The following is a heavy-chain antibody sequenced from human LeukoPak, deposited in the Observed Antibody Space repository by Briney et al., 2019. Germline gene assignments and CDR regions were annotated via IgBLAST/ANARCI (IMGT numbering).Heavy chain of an antibody. V-gene: IGHV3-30*02. CDR1: GFTFSSYG. D-gene: IGHD4-17*01. Sequence: PGGSLRLSCASSGFTFSSYGMRGVRQAPGTGLEWVAFIRYDGSNKYSADSVPGRFTISRDNSKNTLYLQMNSLRAEDTAVYYCAKDGGDYYYWGQGTLVTVSS. J-gene: IGHJ4*02. CDR3: AKDGGDYYY. CDR2: IRYDGSNK.